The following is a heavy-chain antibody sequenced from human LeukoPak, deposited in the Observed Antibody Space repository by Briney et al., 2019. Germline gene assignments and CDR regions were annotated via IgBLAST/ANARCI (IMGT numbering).Heavy chain of an antibody. Sequence: PGGSLRLSCAASGFPFDSYSMNWVRQAPGKGLEWVSSISSSSTYIPYADSVKGRFTISRDNARNSLYLQMHSLRAEDTAMYYCARDRKNLVGVPTALDSWGQGTLVTVPS. CDR3: ARDRKNLVGVPTALDS. CDR1: GFPFDSYS. J-gene: IGHJ4*02. D-gene: IGHD2-2*01. CDR2: ISSSSTYI. V-gene: IGHV3-21*01.